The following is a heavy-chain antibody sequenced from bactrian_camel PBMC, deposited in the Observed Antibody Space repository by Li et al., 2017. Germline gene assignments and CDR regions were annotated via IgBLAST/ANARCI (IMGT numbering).Heavy chain of an antibody. CDR3: AASALIGFCPRATGNYEH. CDR2: IVTGGRTT. V-gene: IGHV3S54*01. CDR1: ENGYSSGC. J-gene: IGHJ4*01. D-gene: IGHD1*01. Sequence: HVQLVESGGSSVQPGGSLRLSCAASENGYSSGCMGWFRQAPGKEREGVAAIVTGGRTTFYADFVKGRFAISRDTANNKVYLQMNSLNPEDTSMYYCAASALIGFCPRATGNYEHWGQGTQVTVS.